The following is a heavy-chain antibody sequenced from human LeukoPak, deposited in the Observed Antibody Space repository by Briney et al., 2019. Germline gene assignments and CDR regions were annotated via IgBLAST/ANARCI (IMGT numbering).Heavy chain of an antibody. J-gene: IGHJ4*02. CDR3: ARGANYYDTSGSFDY. D-gene: IGHD3-22*01. Sequence: ASVKVSCKTSGYAFTSYGISWVRQASGRGLEWMGWISPYNGKTNYAQNFQGRVTMTTDTSTSAAYMELRTLRSGDAAVYYCARGANYYDTSGSFDYWGQGTLVTVSS. V-gene: IGHV1-18*01. CDR1: GYAFTSYG. CDR2: ISPYNGKT.